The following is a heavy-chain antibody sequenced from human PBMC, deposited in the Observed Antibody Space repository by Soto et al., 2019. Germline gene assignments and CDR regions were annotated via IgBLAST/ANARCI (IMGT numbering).Heavy chain of an antibody. Sequence: QVQLVQSGAEVKKPGASVKVSCKASGYTFTSYGISWVRQAPGQGLEWMGWISAYNGNTNYAQKLQGRVTMTTDTSTSPAYMELRSLRSADTAVYYCAREDSRIAAQGARGGFAYWGQGTLVTVSS. V-gene: IGHV1-18*01. CDR1: GYTFTSYG. J-gene: IGHJ4*02. CDR2: ISAYNGNT. D-gene: IGHD6-13*01. CDR3: AREDSRIAAQGARGGFAY.